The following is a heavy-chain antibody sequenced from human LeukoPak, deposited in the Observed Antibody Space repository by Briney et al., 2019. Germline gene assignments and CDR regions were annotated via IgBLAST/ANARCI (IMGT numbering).Heavy chain of an antibody. D-gene: IGHD3-16*02. CDR1: GDSVSSYY. J-gene: IGHJ6*02. V-gene: IGHV4-59*08. CDR3: AREIRSGYYYYGMDV. CDR2: IYYSGSA. Sequence: PSETLSLTCSVSGDSVSSYYWSWIRQPPGKGLEWIGYIYYSGSAIYNPSLKSRATISVDTSKNQFSLKLSSVTAADTAVYYCAREIRSGYYYYGMDVWGQGTTVTVSS.